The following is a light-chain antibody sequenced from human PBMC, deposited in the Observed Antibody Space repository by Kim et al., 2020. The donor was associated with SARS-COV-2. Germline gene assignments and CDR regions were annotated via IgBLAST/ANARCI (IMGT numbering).Light chain of an antibody. CDR1: RSIGGL. CDR3: QQYRSYPWT. V-gene: IGKV1-5*03. Sequence: ASVGDRFTITCRASRSIGGLLAWYQQKPGKAPKLLIYEASTLKSGVPSRFSGSGSETEFTLTTSSLQPDDFATYYCQQYRSYPWTFGQGTKVDIK. CDR2: EAS. J-gene: IGKJ1*01.